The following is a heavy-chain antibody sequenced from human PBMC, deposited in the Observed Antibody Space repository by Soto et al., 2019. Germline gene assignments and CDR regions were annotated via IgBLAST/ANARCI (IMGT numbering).Heavy chain of an antibody. D-gene: IGHD3-22*01. CDR3: ARGVKYYYDSSGYDQAFDI. Sequence: PGGSLRLSCAASGFTFSSYSMNWVRQAPGKGLEWVSSISSSSSYIFYADSVKGRFTISRDNAKNSLYLQMNSLRADDTAVYYCARGVKYYYDSSGYDQAFDIWGQGTMVTVSS. CDR2: ISSSSSYI. CDR1: GFTFSSYS. V-gene: IGHV3-21*01. J-gene: IGHJ3*02.